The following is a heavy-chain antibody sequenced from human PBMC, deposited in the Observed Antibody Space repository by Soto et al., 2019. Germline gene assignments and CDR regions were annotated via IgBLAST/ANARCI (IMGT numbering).Heavy chain of an antibody. V-gene: IGHV6-1*01. CDR3: ARERYGDYGRGTFDI. D-gene: IGHD4-17*01. Sequence: SQTLSLTCAISGDSVSNNSTAWNWIRQSPSRGLEWLGRTYYRSKWYNDYAVSVKSRIIINPDTSKNQFSLQLNSVTPEDTAVYYCARERYGDYGRGTFDIWGQVXMVTV. CDR2: TYYRSKWYN. CDR1: GDSVSNNSTA. J-gene: IGHJ3*02.